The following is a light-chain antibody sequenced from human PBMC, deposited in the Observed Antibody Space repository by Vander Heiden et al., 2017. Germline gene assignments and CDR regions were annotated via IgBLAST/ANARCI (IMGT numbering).Light chain of an antibody. J-gene: IGKJ4*01. CDR3: QQYNTWPLT. CDR1: QSVSSN. CDR2: GAS. V-gene: IGKV3-15*01. Sequence: EIVMTQSPATLSVSPGERATLSCRASQSVSSNLAWYQQKPGQAPRLLIYGASTRATGIPARFSGSGSGTEFTLTISILHSEDFAVYYCQQYNTWPLTFGGGTKVEIK.